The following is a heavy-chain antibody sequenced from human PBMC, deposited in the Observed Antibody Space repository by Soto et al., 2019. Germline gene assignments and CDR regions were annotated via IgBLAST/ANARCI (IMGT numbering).Heavy chain of an antibody. D-gene: IGHD1-26*01. J-gene: IGHJ4*02. CDR3: ASSGSYNNDY. CDR2: IYHSGST. Sequence: SETLSLTCAASGYSISSGYYWGWIRQPPGKGLEWIGSIYHSGSTYYNPSLKSRVTISVDTSKNQFSLKLSSVTAADTAVYYCASSGSYNNDYWGQGTLVTVSS. V-gene: IGHV4-38-2*01. CDR1: GYSISSGYY.